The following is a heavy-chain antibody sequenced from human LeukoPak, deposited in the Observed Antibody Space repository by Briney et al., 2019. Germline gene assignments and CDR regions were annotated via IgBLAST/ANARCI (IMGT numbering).Heavy chain of an antibody. D-gene: IGHD5-24*01. CDR3: AREEIDEMATIPLDY. J-gene: IGHJ4*02. Sequence: GGSLRLSCAASGFTFSSYWMHWVRQAPGKGLVWVSRINSDGSSTSYADSVKGRFTISRDNAKNTLYLQMNSLRAEDTAVYYCAREEIDEMATIPLDYWGQGTLVTVSS. CDR1: GFTFSSYW. V-gene: IGHV3-74*01. CDR2: INSDGSST.